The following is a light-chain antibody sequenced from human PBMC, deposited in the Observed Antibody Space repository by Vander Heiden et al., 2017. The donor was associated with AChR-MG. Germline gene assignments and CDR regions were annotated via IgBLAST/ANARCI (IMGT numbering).Light chain of an antibody. CDR3: QQSYSDPVT. Sequence: DIQMTQSPSSLYASVGDRITITCRASQTITTYLNWYQEKPGKALKLLIYGVSSLQSGVPSRFSGSGSGTDFTLTINSLQVEDFATYYCQQSYSDPVTFGQGTKLAIK. CDR2: GVS. V-gene: IGKV1-39*01. CDR1: QTITTY. J-gene: IGKJ2*01.